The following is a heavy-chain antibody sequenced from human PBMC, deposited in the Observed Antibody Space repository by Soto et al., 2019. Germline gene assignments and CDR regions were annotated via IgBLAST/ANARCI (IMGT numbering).Heavy chain of an antibody. D-gene: IGHD1-20*01. CDR2: INPNSGGT. CDR3: ARDRVCSRSVSWFDP. Sequence: QVQLVQSGAEVKKPGASVKVSCKASGYTFTGYYMHWVRQAPGQGLEWMGWINPNSGGTNYAQKFQGRVTMTRDTSISTAYMELSRLRSDDTAVYYCARDRVCSRSVSWFDPWGQGTLVTVSS. J-gene: IGHJ5*02. CDR1: GYTFTGYY. V-gene: IGHV1-2*02.